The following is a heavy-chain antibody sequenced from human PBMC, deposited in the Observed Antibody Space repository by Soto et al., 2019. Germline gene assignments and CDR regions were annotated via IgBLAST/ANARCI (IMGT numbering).Heavy chain of an antibody. CDR3: ARGHEYGGNSDAFDI. V-gene: IGHV1-69*14. J-gene: IGHJ3*02. Sequence: HVQLVQSGAEVKKPGSSMKVSCKASGGTFSTSSINWVRQAPGQRPEWMGNILPIFGTADYAQKFKDRVTKTADKATNTAYMALRSLFSEDTDGYYGARGHEYGGNSDAFDIWGQGTVVTVSS. D-gene: IGHD4-17*01. CDR1: GGTFSTSS. CDR2: ILPIFGTA.